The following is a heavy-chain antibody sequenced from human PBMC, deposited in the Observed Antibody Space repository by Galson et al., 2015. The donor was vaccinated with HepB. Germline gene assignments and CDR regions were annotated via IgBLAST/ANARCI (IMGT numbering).Heavy chain of an antibody. Sequence: QSGAEVKKPGESLRISCKGSGYSFTSYWISWVRQMPGKGLEWMGRIDPSDSYTNYSPSFQGHVTISADKSISTAYLQWSSLKASDTAMYYCARRKYQLLNYWYFDLWGRGTLVTVSS. CDR1: GYSFTSYW. CDR2: IDPSDSYT. CDR3: ARRKYQLLNYWYFDL. J-gene: IGHJ2*01. V-gene: IGHV5-10-1*01. D-gene: IGHD2-2*01.